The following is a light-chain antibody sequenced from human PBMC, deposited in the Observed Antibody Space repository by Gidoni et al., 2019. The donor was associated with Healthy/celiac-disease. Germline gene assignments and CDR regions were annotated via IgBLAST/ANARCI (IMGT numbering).Light chain of an antibody. CDR1: RSVLYSSNNKNY. J-gene: IGKJ4*01. CDR2: WAS. CDR3: QQYYSTPLT. Sequence: DIVMTQSPDSLAVSLGERATINCKSSRSVLYSSNNKNYLAWYQQKPGQPPKLLIYWASTWESGVPDRFSGSGSGTDFTLTISSLQAEDVAVYYCQQYYSTPLTFXGXTKVEIK. V-gene: IGKV4-1*01.